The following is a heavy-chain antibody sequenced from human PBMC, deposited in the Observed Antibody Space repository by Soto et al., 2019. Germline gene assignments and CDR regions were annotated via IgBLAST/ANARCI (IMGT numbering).Heavy chain of an antibody. D-gene: IGHD2-2*01. V-gene: IGHV3-21*01. CDR3: ARGPPCSSTSCYHWFDP. CDR1: GFTFSSYS. Sequence: AGGSLRLSCAASGFTFSSYSMNWVRQAPGKGLEWVSSISSSSSYIYYADSVKGRFTISRDNAKNSLYLQMNSLRAEDTAVYYCARGPPCSSTSCYHWFDPWGQGTLVTGSS. J-gene: IGHJ5*02. CDR2: ISSSSSYI.